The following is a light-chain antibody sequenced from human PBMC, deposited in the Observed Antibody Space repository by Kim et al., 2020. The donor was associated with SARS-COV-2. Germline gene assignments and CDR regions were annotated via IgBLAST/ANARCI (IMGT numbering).Light chain of an antibody. Sequence: QSVLTQPPSVSGAPGQRVTISCTGSSSNIGAGYDVHWYQQVPGTVPKLLIYGNSNRPSGVPDRFSGSKSGTSASLAITGLQAEDEADYYCQSYDSSLSGVLFGGWTQLTVL. CDR3: QSYDSSLSGVL. CDR1: SSNIGAGYD. V-gene: IGLV1-40*01. CDR2: GNS. J-gene: IGLJ2*01.